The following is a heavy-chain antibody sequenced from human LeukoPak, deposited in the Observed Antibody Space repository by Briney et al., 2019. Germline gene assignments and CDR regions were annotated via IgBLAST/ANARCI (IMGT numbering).Heavy chain of an antibody. V-gene: IGHV3-48*03. D-gene: IGHD2-15*01. CDR2: ISSRDSII. CDR3: ATGGACSGSSCYGYFDY. Sequence: GGSLRLSCAASGFTFSNYEMNWVRQAPGKGLEWVSYISSRDSIIYYADYVKGRFTISRDNAKNSLNLQMNSLRAEDTAVYYCATGGACSGSSCYGYFDYWGQGTLVTVSS. J-gene: IGHJ4*02. CDR1: GFTFSNYE.